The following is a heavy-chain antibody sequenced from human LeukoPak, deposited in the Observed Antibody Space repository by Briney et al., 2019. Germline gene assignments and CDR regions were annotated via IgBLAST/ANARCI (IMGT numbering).Heavy chain of an antibody. J-gene: IGHJ4*02. CDR1: GFTFRTYW. V-gene: IGHV3-74*01. CDR3: GRDLGGRSGY. CDR2: INEDGSIT. Sequence: GGSLRPSCAVSGFTFRTYWMHWVRQVPGEGLVWVSRINEDGSITNYADSVKGRFSISRDNAKNALYLQMNSLRAEDTAVYYCGRDLGGRSGYWGQGTLVTVSS. D-gene: IGHD1-26*01.